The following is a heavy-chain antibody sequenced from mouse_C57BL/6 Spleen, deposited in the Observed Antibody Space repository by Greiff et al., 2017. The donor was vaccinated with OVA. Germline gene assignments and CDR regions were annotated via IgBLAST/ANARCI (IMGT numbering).Heavy chain of an antibody. CDR1: GYAFSSSW. J-gene: IGHJ3*01. Sequence: VQLQQSGPELVKPGASVKISCKASGYAFSSSWMNWVKQRPGKGLEWIGRIYPGDGDTNYNGKFKGKATLTADKSSSTAYMQLSSLTSEDSAVYFCAAQATWAYWGQGTLVTVSA. CDR2: IYPGDGDT. CDR3: AAQATWAY. V-gene: IGHV1-82*01. D-gene: IGHD3-2*02.